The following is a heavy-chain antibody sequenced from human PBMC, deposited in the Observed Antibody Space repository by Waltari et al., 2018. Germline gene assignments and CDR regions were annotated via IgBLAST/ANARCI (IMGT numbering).Heavy chain of an antibody. D-gene: IGHD2-15*01. CDR2: FSYDANT. V-gene: IGHV4-39*01. CDR1: GGSIRSTSYY. CDR3: ARPGRVGGGSLMGLDY. J-gene: IGHJ4*02. Sequence: QLQLQESGPGLVKPSETLSLTCSVSGGSIRSTSYYWGWLRQPPGKGLEWIGSFSYDANTYYNPSLKSRITISVDTSKNQFSLQLRSVTAADTAIYYCARPGRVGGGSLMGLDYWGQGTLVTVSS.